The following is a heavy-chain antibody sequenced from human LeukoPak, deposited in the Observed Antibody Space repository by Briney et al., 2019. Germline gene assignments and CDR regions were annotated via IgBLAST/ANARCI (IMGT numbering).Heavy chain of an antibody. CDR1: GFSISGGYY. J-gene: IGHJ5*02. D-gene: IGHD6-13*01. CDR2: IYYSGST. CDR3: ASASSSWGGSNWFDP. V-gene: IGHV4-38-2*02. Sequence: SETLSLTCSVSGFSISGGYYWGWIRQPPGKGLEWIGSIYYSGSTYYNPSLKSRVTISVDTSKNQFSLKLSSVTAADTAVYYCASASSSWGGSNWFDPWGQGTLVTVSS.